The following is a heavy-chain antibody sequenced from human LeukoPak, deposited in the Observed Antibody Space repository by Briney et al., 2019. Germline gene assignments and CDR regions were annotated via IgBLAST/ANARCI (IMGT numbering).Heavy chain of an antibody. Sequence: ASVKVSCKASGYTFTSYGISWVRQAPGQGLEWMGWISAYNGNTNYAQKLQGRVTMTTDTSTSTAYMELRSLRSDDTAVHYCARGPSNYYDSSGPEYFQHWGQGTLVTVSS. CDR1: GYTFTSYG. V-gene: IGHV1-18*01. J-gene: IGHJ1*01. CDR2: ISAYNGNT. D-gene: IGHD3-22*01. CDR3: ARGPSNYYDSSGPEYFQH.